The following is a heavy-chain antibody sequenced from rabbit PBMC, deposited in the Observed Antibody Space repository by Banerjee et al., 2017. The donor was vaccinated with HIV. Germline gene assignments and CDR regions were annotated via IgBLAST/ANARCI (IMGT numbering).Heavy chain of an antibody. CDR1: GFSFSSGYD. V-gene: IGHV1S40*01. CDR2: IYRSGST. CDR3: ARDRDIGYAGYGFNL. D-gene: IGHD7-1*01. Sequence: QQLEESGGDLVKPGASLTLTCTASGFSFSSGYDMSWVRQAPGKGLEWTGYIYRSGSTYYASWAKGRFTISKASWTTVTLQMTSLTAADTATYFCARDRDIGYAGYGFNLWGQGTLVTVS. J-gene: IGHJ4*01.